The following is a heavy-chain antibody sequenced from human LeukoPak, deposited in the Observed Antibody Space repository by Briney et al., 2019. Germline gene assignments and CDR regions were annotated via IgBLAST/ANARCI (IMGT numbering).Heavy chain of an antibody. J-gene: IGHJ3*02. CDR3: ARDKELYYGSGSYYTQLHDAFDI. D-gene: IGHD3-10*01. CDR2: IYTSGST. V-gene: IGHV4-4*07. Sequence: ASETLSLTCTVSGGSISSYYWSWIRQPAGKGLEWIGRIYTSGSTNYNPSLKSRVTMSVDTSKNQFSLKLSSVTAADTAVYYCARDKELYYGSGSYYTQLHDAFDIWGQGTMVTVSS. CDR1: GGSISSYY.